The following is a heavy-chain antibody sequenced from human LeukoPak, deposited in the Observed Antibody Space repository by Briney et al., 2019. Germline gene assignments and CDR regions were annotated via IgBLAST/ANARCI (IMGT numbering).Heavy chain of an antibody. CDR1: GFTFSSYA. D-gene: IGHD6-19*01. J-gene: IGHJ4*02. V-gene: IGHV3-23*01. CDR3: ARASSGWDQVDY. CDR2: ISGSGGST. Sequence: GGSLRLSRAASGFTFSSYAMSWVRQAPGKGLEWVSAISGSGGSTYYADSVKGRFTISRDNSKNSLYLQMNSLRAEDTAVYYCARASSGWDQVDYWGQGTLVTVSS.